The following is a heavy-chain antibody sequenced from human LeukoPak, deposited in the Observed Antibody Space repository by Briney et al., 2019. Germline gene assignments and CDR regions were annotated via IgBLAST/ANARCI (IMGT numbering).Heavy chain of an antibody. Sequence: SETLSLTCTVSGGSISSGSYYWSWIRQPAGKGLEWIGRIYTSGSTNYNPSLKSRVTISVDTSKNQFSLKLSSVTAADTAVYYCARDGYSSGWGAFDYWGQGTLVTVSS. D-gene: IGHD6-19*01. CDR3: ARDGYSSGWGAFDY. V-gene: IGHV4-61*02. J-gene: IGHJ4*02. CDR2: IYTSGST. CDR1: GGSISSGSYY.